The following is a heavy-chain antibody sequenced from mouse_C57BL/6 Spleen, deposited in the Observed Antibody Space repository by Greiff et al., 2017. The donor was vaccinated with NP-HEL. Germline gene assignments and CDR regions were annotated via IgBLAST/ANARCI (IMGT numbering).Heavy chain of an antibody. V-gene: IGHV5-4*03. J-gene: IGHJ3*01. CDR2: ISDGGSYT. D-gene: IGHD4-1*02. CDR1: GFTFSSYA. CDR3: ASPTGAFAY. Sequence: EVKVVESGGGLVKPGGSLKLSCAASGFTFSSYAMSWVRQTPEKRLEWVATISDGGSYTYYPDNVKGRFTISRDNAKNNLYLQMSHLKSEDTAMYYCASPTGAFAYWGQGTLVTVSA.